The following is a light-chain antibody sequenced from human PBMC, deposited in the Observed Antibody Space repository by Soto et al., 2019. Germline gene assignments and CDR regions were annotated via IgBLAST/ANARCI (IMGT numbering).Light chain of an antibody. V-gene: IGLV2-23*01. CDR1: SGDVGNYNL. CDR3: CLYLGGTSV. J-gene: IGLJ7*01. Sequence: QSALTQPASVSGSPGQSITISCSGVSGDVGNYNLVSWYQQYPGKAPALLIYEDDKRPSGVSNRFSGSKSDSTASLTISGLQAEDEADYYCCLYLGGTSVFEGGTQLTVL. CDR2: EDD.